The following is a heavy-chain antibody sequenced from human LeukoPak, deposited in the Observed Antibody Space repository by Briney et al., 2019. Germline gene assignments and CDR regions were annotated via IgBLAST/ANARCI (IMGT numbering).Heavy chain of an antibody. V-gene: IGHV4-39*07. CDR3: ARVFRTAAGSYFYYYGMDV. D-gene: IGHD6-13*01. Sequence: EPSETLSLTCTVSGGSISSSSYCWGWIRQPPGKGLEWIGSVCYSGSTYYNPSLKSRVTISVDTSKNQFSLKLSSVTAADTAVYYCARVFRTAAGSYFYYYGMDVWGQGTTVTVSS. J-gene: IGHJ6*02. CDR2: VCYSGST. CDR1: GGSISSSSYC.